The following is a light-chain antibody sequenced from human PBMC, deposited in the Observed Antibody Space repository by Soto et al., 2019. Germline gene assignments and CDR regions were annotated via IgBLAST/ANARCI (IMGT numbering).Light chain of an antibody. CDR1: QSVSNN. CDR3: QQYNNWWT. CDR2: GES. J-gene: IGKJ1*01. V-gene: IGKV3-15*01. Sequence: EIVMTQSPATLSVSPGERATLSCRASQSVSNNLAWYQKKPGQAPRLLIYGESTTATGIPARFSGGGSGTEFTLTISSLQSEDFAVYYCQQYNNWWTFGQGTRVEIK.